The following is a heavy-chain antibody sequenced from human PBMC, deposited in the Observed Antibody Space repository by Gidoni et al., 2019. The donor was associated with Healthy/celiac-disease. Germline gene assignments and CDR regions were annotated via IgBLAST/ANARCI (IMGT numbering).Heavy chain of an antibody. Sequence: QITLKESGPTLVKPTQTLTLTCTFSGFSLSTSGVGVGWIRQPPGKALEWLALIYWDDDKRYSPSLKSRLTITKDTSKNQVVLTMTNMDPVDTATYYCAHRDIRRSYDFWSGEWYYFDYWGQGTLVTVSS. CDR1: GFSLSTSGVG. D-gene: IGHD3-3*01. CDR2: IYWDDDK. J-gene: IGHJ4*02. V-gene: IGHV2-5*02. CDR3: AHRDIRRSYDFWSGEWYYFDY.